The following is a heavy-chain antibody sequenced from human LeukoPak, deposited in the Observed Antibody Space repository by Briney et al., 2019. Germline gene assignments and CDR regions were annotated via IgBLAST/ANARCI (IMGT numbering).Heavy chain of an antibody. Sequence: PGGSLRLSCAASGFIFSNYWMSWVRQAPGKGLEWVSVIYSGGSTYYADSVKGRFTISRDNSKNTLYLQMNSLRAEDTAVYYCARSYGSGSSDLGYFDYWGQGTLVTVSS. V-gene: IGHV3-53*01. CDR1: GFIFSNYW. CDR2: IYSGGST. D-gene: IGHD3-10*01. CDR3: ARSYGSGSSDLGYFDY. J-gene: IGHJ4*02.